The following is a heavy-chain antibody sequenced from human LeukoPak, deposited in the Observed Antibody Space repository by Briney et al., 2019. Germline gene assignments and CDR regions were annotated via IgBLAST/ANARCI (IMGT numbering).Heavy chain of an antibody. CDR3: ANVGLLVGATVGH. D-gene: IGHD1-26*01. Sequence: GGSLRLSCAASGFTFSRYGMHWVRQAPDKGLEWVTSISNGGSNKYYADSVKGRFTISRDNSKNTLYLQMNSLRAEDTAIYYCANVGLLVGATVGHWGQGTLVTVSS. CDR2: ISNGGSNK. J-gene: IGHJ4*02. V-gene: IGHV3-30*18. CDR1: GFTFSRYG.